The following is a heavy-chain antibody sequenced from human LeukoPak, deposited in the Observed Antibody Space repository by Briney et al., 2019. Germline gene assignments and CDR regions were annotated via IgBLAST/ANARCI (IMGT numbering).Heavy chain of an antibody. D-gene: IGHD4-17*01. CDR2: ISSSSSYI. CDR1: GFTFSSYS. J-gene: IGHJ6*02. V-gene: IGHV3-21*01. CDR3: ARDDEATVVSLYYYYGMDV. Sequence: GGSLRLSCAASGFTFSSYSRNWVRQAPGKGLEWVSSISSSSSYIYYADSVKGRFTISRDNAKNSLYLQMNSLRAEDTAVYYCARDDEATVVSLYYYYGMDVWGQGTTVTVSS.